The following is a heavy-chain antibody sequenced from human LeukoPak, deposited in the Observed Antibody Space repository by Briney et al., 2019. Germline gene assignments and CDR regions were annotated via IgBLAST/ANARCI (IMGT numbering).Heavy chain of an antibody. CDR3: ARAHYYDSSGLDF. CDR1: GFTFSSYE. J-gene: IGHJ4*02. CDR2: ISSSSSYT. Sequence: GGSLRLSCAASGFTFSSYEMNWVRQAPGKGLEWVSSISSSSSYTYYADSVKGRFTTSRDNAKNSLYLQMNSLRAEDTAVYYCARAHYYDSSGLDFWGQGTLVTVSS. D-gene: IGHD3-22*01. V-gene: IGHV3-21*01.